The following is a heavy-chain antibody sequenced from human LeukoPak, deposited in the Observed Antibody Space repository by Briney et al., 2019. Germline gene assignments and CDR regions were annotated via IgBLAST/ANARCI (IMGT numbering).Heavy chain of an antibody. CDR2: INPSGGST. J-gene: IGHJ4*02. D-gene: IGHD6-19*01. Sequence: ASXXXXXKASGYTFTSXYMHWVRQAPGQGLEWMGIINPSGGSTSYAQKFQGRVTMTRDTSTSTVYMELSSLRSEDTAVYYCARDLKAVAAIFDYWGQGTLVTVSS. V-gene: IGHV1-46*01. CDR1: GYTFTSXY. CDR3: ARDLKAVAAIFDY.